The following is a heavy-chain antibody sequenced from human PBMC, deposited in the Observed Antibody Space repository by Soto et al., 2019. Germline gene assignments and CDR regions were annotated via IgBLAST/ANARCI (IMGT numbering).Heavy chain of an antibody. V-gene: IGHV3-7*05. D-gene: IGHD2-8*02. CDR2: IKRDGSET. CDR3: AKDDNYCAGGICYDVFDI. Sequence: EVQLVESGGGLVQSGGSLRLSCVASGFTFSNYWMTWVRQAPGKGLEWVANIKRDGSETYLVDSVRGRFTISRDNAKNSRDLQMNSLRAEDTAVYYCAKDDNYCAGGICYDVFDIWGQGTMVTVSS. J-gene: IGHJ3*02. CDR1: GFTFSNYW.